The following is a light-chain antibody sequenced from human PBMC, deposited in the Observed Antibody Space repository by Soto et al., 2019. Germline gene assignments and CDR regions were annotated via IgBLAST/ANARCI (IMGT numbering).Light chain of an antibody. CDR3: QQYNEWPRT. CDR1: QSISNN. Sequence: EIVMTQSPATLSVSPGERVTLSCRASQSISNNLAWYQQKPGQAPRLLIYGASTRATGIPARFRGSGSGTEFTLTVSSLQSESFAVYYCQQYNEWPRTFGQGTKV. V-gene: IGKV3-15*01. CDR2: GAS. J-gene: IGKJ1*01.